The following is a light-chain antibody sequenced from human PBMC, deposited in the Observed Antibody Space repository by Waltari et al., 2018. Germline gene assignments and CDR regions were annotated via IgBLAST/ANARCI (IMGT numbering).Light chain of an antibody. CDR3: QQYYSPPLT. CDR1: TTILSSSNNKNA. V-gene: IGKV4-1*01. J-gene: IGKJ4*01. CDR2: WAS. Sequence: DIVMTQSPDSLAVSLGERANINCKASTTILSSSNNKNALAWYQQKPGHPPKLLIYWASTRTSGVPDRFSGRGSETDFTLTISRLQADDVAVYYCQQYYSPPLTFGGGTKVEIK.